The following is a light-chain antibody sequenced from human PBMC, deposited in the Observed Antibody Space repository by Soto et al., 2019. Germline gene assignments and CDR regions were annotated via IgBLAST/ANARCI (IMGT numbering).Light chain of an antibody. Sequence: EIVLTQSPRTLSMSPGERASLSCRASQSVSSSYLAWYQQKPGQAPRLLIYGASSRATGIPDRFSGSGSGTDFTLTISRLEHEDFAVYYCQQYSTSPFTFGGGTKVEMK. V-gene: IGKV3-20*01. CDR1: QSVSSSY. CDR3: QQYSTSPFT. J-gene: IGKJ4*01. CDR2: GAS.